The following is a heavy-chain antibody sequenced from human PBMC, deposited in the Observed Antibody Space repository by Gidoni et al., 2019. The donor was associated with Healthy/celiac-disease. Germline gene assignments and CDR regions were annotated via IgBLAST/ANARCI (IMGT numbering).Heavy chain of an antibody. V-gene: IGHV4-59*08. J-gene: IGHJ4*02. CDR2: IYYSGST. CDR3: ASIAAAGQYYFDY. Sequence: QVQLQESGPGLVKPSETLSLTCTVSGGSISSYYWSWIRQPPGKGLEWIGYIYYSGSTNYNPSLKSRVTISVDTSKNQFSLKLSSVTAADTAVYYCASIAAAGQYYFDYWGQGTLVTVSS. D-gene: IGHD6-13*01. CDR1: GGSISSYY.